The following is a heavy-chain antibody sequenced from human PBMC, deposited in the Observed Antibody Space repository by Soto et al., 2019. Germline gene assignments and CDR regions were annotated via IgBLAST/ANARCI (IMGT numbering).Heavy chain of an antibody. J-gene: IGHJ4*02. Sequence: QVQLVQSGAEVKKPGASVKVSCKASGYTFTSHDINWVRQATGQGLEWMGWMNPNSGNTGYAQKFRGRVTMNRNTSISTAYMELSSLRSEDTAVYYCARWDYGDYARFDYWGQGTLVTVSS. CDR2: MNPNSGNT. D-gene: IGHD4-17*01. CDR3: ARWDYGDYARFDY. V-gene: IGHV1-8*01. CDR1: GYTFTSHD.